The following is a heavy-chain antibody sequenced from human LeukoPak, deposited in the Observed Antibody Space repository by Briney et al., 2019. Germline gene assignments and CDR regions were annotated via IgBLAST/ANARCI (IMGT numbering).Heavy chain of an antibody. Sequence: GGSLRLSCAASGFTFSSYWMSWVRQAPGKGLEWVSYISSSGSTIYYADSVKGRFTISRDNAKNSLYLQMNSLRAEDTAVYYCARDSKYSSSSRIPNYYYGMDVWGQGTTVTVSS. J-gene: IGHJ6*02. D-gene: IGHD6-6*01. CDR1: GFTFSSYW. CDR2: ISSSGSTI. CDR3: ARDSKYSSSSRIPNYYYGMDV. V-gene: IGHV3-48*04.